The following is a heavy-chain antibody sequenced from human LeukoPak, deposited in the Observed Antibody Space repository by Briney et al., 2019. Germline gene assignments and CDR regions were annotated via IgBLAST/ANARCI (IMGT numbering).Heavy chain of an antibody. J-gene: IGHJ4*02. CDR1: GYTFTGHY. D-gene: IGHD6-13*01. CDR2: INPSSGGI. CDR3: ARDSFAGYSSSWHFDN. Sequence: ASVKVSCKASGYTFTGHYMHWVRQAPGQGLEWMGWINPSSGGIKYAHNFQGRVAMTRDTSISTAYMELSRLTSDDTAVYYCARDSFAGYSSSWHFDNWGQGSLVTVSS. V-gene: IGHV1-2*07.